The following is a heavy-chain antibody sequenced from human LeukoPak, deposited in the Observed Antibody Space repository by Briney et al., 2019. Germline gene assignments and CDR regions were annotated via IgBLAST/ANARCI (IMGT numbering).Heavy chain of an antibody. J-gene: IGHJ4*02. CDR2: INSDGINT. V-gene: IGHV3-74*01. D-gene: IGHD3-22*01. Sequence: PGGSLRLSCAASGLTFDDYGMSWVRQAPGKGLVWVSRINSDGINTSYADSVKCRFTTSRDNAKNTLNLQMNSLRAEDTAVYYCARVLHKRNYDSSTYYGYWGQGTLVTVSS. CDR1: GLTFDDYG. CDR3: ARVLHKRNYDSSTYYGY.